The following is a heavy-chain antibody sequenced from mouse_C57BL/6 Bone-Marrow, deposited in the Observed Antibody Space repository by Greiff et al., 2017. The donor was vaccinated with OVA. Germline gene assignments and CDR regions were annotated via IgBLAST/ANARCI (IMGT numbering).Heavy chain of an antibody. V-gene: IGHV1-69*01. CDR1: GYTFTSYW. Sequence: QVQLQQPGAELVMPGASVKLSCKASGYTFTSYWMHWVKQRPGQGLEWIGEIDPSDSYTNYNQKFKGKSTLTVDKSSSTAYMQLSSLTSEDSAVYYCARKGAYYSNDVGYAMDYWGQGTSVTVSS. D-gene: IGHD2-5*01. CDR3: ARKGAYYSNDVGYAMDY. CDR2: IDPSDSYT. J-gene: IGHJ4*01.